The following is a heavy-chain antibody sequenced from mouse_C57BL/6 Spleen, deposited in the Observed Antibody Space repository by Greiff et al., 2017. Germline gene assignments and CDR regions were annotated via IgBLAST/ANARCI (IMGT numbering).Heavy chain of an antibody. D-gene: IGHD2-2*01. CDR1: GFTFSDYG. Sequence: EVQLVESGGGLVKPGGSLKLSCAASGFTFSDYGMHWVRQAPEKGLEWVAYISSGSSTIYYADTVKGRFTISRDNAKNTLFLQMTSLRSEDTAMYYCAISTMVTTRAMDYWGQGTSVTVSS. J-gene: IGHJ4*01. CDR3: AISTMVTTRAMDY. CDR2: ISSGSSTI. V-gene: IGHV5-17*01.